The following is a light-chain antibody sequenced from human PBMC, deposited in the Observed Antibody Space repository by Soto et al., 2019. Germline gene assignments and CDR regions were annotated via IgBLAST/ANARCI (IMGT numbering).Light chain of an antibody. CDR3: CSYAGSSDVV. CDR1: SSDVVSSNL. V-gene: IGLV2-23*01. Sequence: QSALTQPASVSGSPGQSITISCTGTSSDVVSSNLVSWYQQLPGKAPKLIIYEATKRPSGVSDRFSGSKSDNTASLTISGLQAEDEADYYCCSYAGSSDVVFGGGTKLTVL. CDR2: EAT. J-gene: IGLJ2*01.